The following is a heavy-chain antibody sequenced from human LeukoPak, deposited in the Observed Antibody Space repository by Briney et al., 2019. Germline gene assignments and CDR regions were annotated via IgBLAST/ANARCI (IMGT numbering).Heavy chain of an antibody. CDR3: ARALIEYYHGSGTLGGADY. CDR1: GYSISSGYY. J-gene: IGHJ4*02. V-gene: IGHV4-38-2*02. Sequence: PSETLSLTCTVSGYSISSGYYWGWIRQPPGKGLEWIGSFYHSGSIHYNPSLKSRVTISVDTSKNQFSLKLSSVTAADTAVYYCARALIEYYHGSGTLGGADYWGQGTLVTVSS. D-gene: IGHD3-10*01. CDR2: FYHSGSI.